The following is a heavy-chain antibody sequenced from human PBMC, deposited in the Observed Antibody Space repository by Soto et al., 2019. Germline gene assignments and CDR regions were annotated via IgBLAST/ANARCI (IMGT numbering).Heavy chain of an antibody. D-gene: IGHD2-2*02. V-gene: IGHV3-23*01. J-gene: IGHJ4*02. CDR1: GFTFSSYA. CDR3: ARDCSTTRCYN. CDR2: FSGSGSGT. Sequence: EVQLLESGGGLVQPGGSLRLSCAASGFTFSSYAMSWVRQAPGKGLEWVSAFSGSGSGTYYADSVKGRFTISRDNSKNTLYLQMYSLRAEDTAVYYCARDCSTTRCYNWGQGTLVTVSS.